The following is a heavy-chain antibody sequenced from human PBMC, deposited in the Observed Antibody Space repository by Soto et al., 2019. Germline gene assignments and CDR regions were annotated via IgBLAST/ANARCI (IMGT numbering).Heavy chain of an antibody. J-gene: IGHJ6*02. V-gene: IGHV1-69*08. CDR2: IIPILGET. CDR1: GTIFSSYT. Sequence: VLLVQSGAEVKKPGSSVRVSCKASGTIFSSYTISWVRQAPGQGLEWMGRIIPILGETNSAQKFQGRVTLTADKSTNTAYMQLNSLRLEDTAVYYCARGLGGRMDDWGQGTTVTVSS. D-gene: IGHD3-16*01. CDR3: ARGLGGRMDD.